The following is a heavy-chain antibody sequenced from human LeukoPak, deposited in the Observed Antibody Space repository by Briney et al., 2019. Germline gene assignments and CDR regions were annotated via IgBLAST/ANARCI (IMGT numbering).Heavy chain of an antibody. D-gene: IGHD3-10*01. CDR1: GGSISSGYY. Sequence: SETLSLTCTVSGGSISSGYYWGWIRQPPGKGMDWIGSIYHSGSTYYNPSLKSRVTISVDTSKNQPSLKLSSVTAADTAVYYCASAYGSGSYYNGFLYWGQGTLVTVSS. CDR3: ASAYGSGSYYNGFLY. J-gene: IGHJ4*02. CDR2: IYHSGST. V-gene: IGHV4-38-2*02.